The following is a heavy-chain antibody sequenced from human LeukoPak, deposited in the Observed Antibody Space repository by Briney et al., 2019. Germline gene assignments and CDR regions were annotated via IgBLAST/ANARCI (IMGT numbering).Heavy chain of an antibody. CDR2: ISAYNGNT. D-gene: IGHD2-2*01. CDR3: AKEEDCSSTSCCVGQFDY. J-gene: IGHJ4*02. V-gene: IGHV1-18*01. CDR1: GYTFTSYG. Sequence: GASVKVSCKASGYTFTSYGISWVRQAPGQGLEWMGWISAYNGNTNYAQKLQGRVTMTTDTSTSTAYMELRSLRSDGTAVYYCAKEEDCSSTSCCVGQFDYWGQGTLVTVSS.